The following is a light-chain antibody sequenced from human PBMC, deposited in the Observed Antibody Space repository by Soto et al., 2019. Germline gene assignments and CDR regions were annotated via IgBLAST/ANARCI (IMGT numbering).Light chain of an antibody. CDR3: KSYAGSNTYV. J-gene: IGLJ1*01. CDR1: KSDIGVYGF. V-gene: IGLV2-8*01. Sequence: QSALTQPPSASGYPGQSVTISCTGTKSDIGVYGFVSWYQHHPGKAPRLIIYEVVQRPSGVPDRFSGSKSGNTASLTVSGLQAADEADYFCKSYAGSNTYVFGSGTKVTVL. CDR2: EVV.